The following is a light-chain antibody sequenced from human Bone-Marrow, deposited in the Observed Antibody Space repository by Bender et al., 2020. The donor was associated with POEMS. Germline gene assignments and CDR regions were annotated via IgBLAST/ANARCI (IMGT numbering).Light chain of an antibody. V-gene: IGLV4-69*01. CDR3: QTWNTGIRV. J-gene: IGLJ3*02. CDR2: VYSDGSH. CDR1: SGHSNYP. Sequence: QLVLTQSPSTSASLGASVKLTCTLSSGHSNYPIAWHQQQPDKGPRCLMKVYSDGSHSKGDGTPDRFPGSSSGAERYLTISSLQSEDEADYYCQTWNTGIRVFGGGTKLTVL.